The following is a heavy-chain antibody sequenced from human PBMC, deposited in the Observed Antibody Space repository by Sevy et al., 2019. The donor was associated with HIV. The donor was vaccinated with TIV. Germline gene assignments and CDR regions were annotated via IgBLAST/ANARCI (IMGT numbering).Heavy chain of an antibody. D-gene: IGHD5-18*01. V-gene: IGHV3-33*06. Sequence: GGSLRLSCASSGFTFSSYGMHWVRQAPGKGLEWVAVIWYDGSNKYYADSVKGRFTISRDNSKNTLYLQMNSLRAEDTAVYYCAKGILKYSYGEVGHWGQGTLVTVSS. CDR3: AKGILKYSYGEVGH. CDR2: IWYDGSNK. J-gene: IGHJ4*02. CDR1: GFTFSSYG.